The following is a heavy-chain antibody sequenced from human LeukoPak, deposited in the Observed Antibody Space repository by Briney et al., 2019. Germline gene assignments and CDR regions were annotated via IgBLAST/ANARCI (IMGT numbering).Heavy chain of an antibody. D-gene: IGHD7-27*01. CDR2: VHKTGKT. CDR3: ARELLGAPTPGAY. CDR1: TVSVSSGDC. Sequence: SHTLSLTCSLSTVSVSSGDCWTWVRHPPRKALDWIGEVHKTGKTNYTPSLKTRVTISIDASKNQLSLELTSVTAADAAVYYCARELLGAPTPGAYWGQGTRVTVSS. V-gene: IGHV4-4*02. J-gene: IGHJ4*02.